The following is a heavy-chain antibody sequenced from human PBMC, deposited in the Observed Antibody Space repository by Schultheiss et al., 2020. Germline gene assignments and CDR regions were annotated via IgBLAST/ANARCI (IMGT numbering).Heavy chain of an antibody. Sequence: GESLKISCAASGFAVSRNYMSWVRQAPGKGLDWVSFIYSGGSTYYADSVKGRFTISRDNSKNTVYLQMNSLRAEDTAVYYCARDSIAATGGYWGQGTLVT. CDR1: GFAVSRNY. CDR2: IYSGGST. D-gene: IGHD6-13*01. V-gene: IGHV3-66*01. J-gene: IGHJ4*02. CDR3: ARDSIAATGGY.